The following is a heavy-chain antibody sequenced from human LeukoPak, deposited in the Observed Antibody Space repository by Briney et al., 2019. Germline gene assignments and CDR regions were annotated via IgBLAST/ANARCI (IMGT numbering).Heavy chain of an antibody. CDR2: IYYSGST. V-gene: IGHV4-31*03. Sequence: PSETLSLTCTVSGGSISSGGYYWSWIRQHPGKGLEWIGYIYYSGSTCYNPSLKSRVTISVDTSKNQFSLKLSSVTAADTAVYYCARWGLDGLSSIAARPDSPYYYYGMDVWGQGTTVTVSS. J-gene: IGHJ6*02. CDR1: GGSISSGGYY. D-gene: IGHD6-6*01. CDR3: ARWGLDGLSSIAARPDSPYYYYGMDV.